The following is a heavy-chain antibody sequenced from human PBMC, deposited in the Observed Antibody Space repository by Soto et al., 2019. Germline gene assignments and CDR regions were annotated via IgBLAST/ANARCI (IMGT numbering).Heavy chain of an antibody. Sequence: GGSLRLSCAASGFTFSSYWMHWVRQAPGKGLVWVSRINSDGSSTSYADSVKGRFTISRDNAKNTLYLQMNSLRAEDMAVYYCARGYDILTGYQYFDYWGQGTLVTVSS. CDR2: INSDGSST. CDR1: GFTFSSYW. J-gene: IGHJ4*02. V-gene: IGHV3-74*01. D-gene: IGHD3-9*01. CDR3: ARGYDILTGYQYFDY.